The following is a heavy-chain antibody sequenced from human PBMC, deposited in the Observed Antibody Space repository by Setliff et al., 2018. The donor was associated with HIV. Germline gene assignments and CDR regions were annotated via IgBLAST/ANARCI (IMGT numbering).Heavy chain of an antibody. Sequence: ASETLSLTCTVSGGSISSGSYYWSWIRQPAGKGLEWIGRIYTSGSTNYNPSLRSRVAISVDTSKNHFSLKLSSVTAADTALYYCARETYDYVWGTYRYRPRHFDYWGQGTLVTVSS. CDR2: IYTSGST. CDR1: GGSISSGSYY. CDR3: ARETYDYVWGTYRYRPRHFDY. V-gene: IGHV4-61*02. D-gene: IGHD3-16*02. J-gene: IGHJ4*02.